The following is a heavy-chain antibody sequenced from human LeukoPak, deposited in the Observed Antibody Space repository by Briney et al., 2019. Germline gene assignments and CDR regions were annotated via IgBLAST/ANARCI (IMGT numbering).Heavy chain of an antibody. V-gene: IGHV3-21*01. CDR2: ITGDSAYI. J-gene: IGHJ4*02. D-gene: IGHD2-2*01. CDR3: ARYGVSSSTSYIDF. Sequence: GGSLRLSCAASGFTFSTYAMNWVRQAPGEALKWVSCITGDSAYIYYADSVKGRFTISRDNAKNSLYLQMNSLRAEDTAVYYCARYGVSSSTSYIDFWGRGTLVTVSS. CDR1: GFTFSTYA.